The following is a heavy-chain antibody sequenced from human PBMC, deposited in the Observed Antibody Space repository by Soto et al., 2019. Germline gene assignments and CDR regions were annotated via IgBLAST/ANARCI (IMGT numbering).Heavy chain of an antibody. CDR1: GFSFRGYG. D-gene: IGHD1-20*01. V-gene: IGHV3-23*01. CDR3: TKPPSIKYGFDY. Sequence: ESGGGLVQPGGFLRLSCAASGFSFRGYGLTWVRQAPGKGLEWVSAISSSSGSTFYADSVKGRFIISRDDSKNTLYLQMNSLRVEDTAAYYCTKPPSIKYGFDYWGQGTLVAVSS. CDR2: ISSSSGST. J-gene: IGHJ4*02.